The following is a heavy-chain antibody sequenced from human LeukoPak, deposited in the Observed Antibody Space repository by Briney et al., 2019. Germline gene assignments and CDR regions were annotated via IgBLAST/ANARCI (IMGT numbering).Heavy chain of an antibody. D-gene: IGHD6-6*01. CDR1: GFTFSSSA. V-gene: IGHV3-21*01. CDR2: ISSSSSYI. J-gene: IGHJ4*02. Sequence: GGSLRLSCAASGFTFSSSAMSWVRQVPGKGLEWVSSISSSSSYIYYADSVKGRFTISRDNAKNSLYLQMNSLRAEDTAVYYCAKHPNQLGVDYWGQGTLVTVSS. CDR3: AKHPNQLGVDY.